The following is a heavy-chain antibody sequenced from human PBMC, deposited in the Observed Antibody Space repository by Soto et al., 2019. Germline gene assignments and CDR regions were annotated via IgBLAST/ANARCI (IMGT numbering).Heavy chain of an antibody. CDR2: NYYSGST. CDR3: ARRRGYGYNYYYMDV. CDR1: GGSISSYY. V-gene: IGHV4-59*01. J-gene: IGHJ6*03. Sequence: QVQLQESGPGLVKPSETLSLTCTVSGGSISSYYWSWIRQPPGKGLEWIGYNYYSGSTNYNPSLKSRVTISVDTSKNQFSLKLSSVTAADTAVYYCARRRGYGYNYYYMDVWGKGTTVTVSS. D-gene: IGHD5-18*01.